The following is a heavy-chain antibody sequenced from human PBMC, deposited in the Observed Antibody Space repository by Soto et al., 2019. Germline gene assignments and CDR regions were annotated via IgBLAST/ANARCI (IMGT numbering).Heavy chain of an antibody. J-gene: IGHJ3*02. CDR2: INPSGGST. CDR3: ARASQTGTDAFDI. D-gene: IGHD1-1*01. CDR1: GYTFTSYY. V-gene: IGHV1-46*03. Sequence: GASVKVSCKASGYTFTSYYMPWVPQAPGQGLEWMGIINPSGGSTSYAQKFQGRVTMTRDTSTSTVYMELSSLRSEDTAVYYCARASQTGTDAFDIWGQGTMVTLPS.